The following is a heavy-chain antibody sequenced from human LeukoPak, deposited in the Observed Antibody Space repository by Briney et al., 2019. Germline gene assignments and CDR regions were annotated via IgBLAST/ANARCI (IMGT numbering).Heavy chain of an antibody. CDR3: AREVDKYYFDY. J-gene: IGHJ4*02. Sequence: SETLSLTCTVSGGSISSYYWSWIRQPPGKGLEWIGYIYYSGSTNYNPSLKSRVTISVDTSKNQFSLKLSSVTAADTAVYYCAREVDKYYFDYWGQGTLVTVSS. CDR2: IYYSGST. D-gene: IGHD5-12*01. V-gene: IGHV4-59*01. CDR1: GGSISSYY.